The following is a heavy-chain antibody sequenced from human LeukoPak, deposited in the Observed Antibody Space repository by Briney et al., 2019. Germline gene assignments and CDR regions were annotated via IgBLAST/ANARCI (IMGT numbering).Heavy chain of an antibody. CDR1: GGSFSGYY. D-gene: IGHD3-10*01. CDR3: ARVGITMVRGVIITGSWFDP. V-gene: IGHV3-11*04. CDR2: ISSSGSTI. Sequence: LSLTCAVYGGSFSGYYWSWIRQAPGKGLEWVSYISSSGSTIYYADSVKGRFTISRDNAKNSLYLQMNSLRAEDTAVYYCARVGITMVRGVIITGSWFDPWGQGTLVTVSS. J-gene: IGHJ5*02.